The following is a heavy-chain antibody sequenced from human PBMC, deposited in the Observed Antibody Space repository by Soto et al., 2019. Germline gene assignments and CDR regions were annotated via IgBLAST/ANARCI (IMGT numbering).Heavy chain of an antibody. CDR1: GYTFTSYG. Sequence: QVQLVQSAAEVKKPGASVKVSCEASGYTFTSYGISWVRQAPGQGLEWMGWISAYNGNANYAQKLQGRVTMTTDTSTSTTYMELRSLRYDDTAVYYCARDSGSRDTASYFYYSYGMDVWGQGTTVTVSS. V-gene: IGHV1-18*01. J-gene: IGHJ6*02. CDR2: ISAYNGNA. D-gene: IGHD5-18*01. CDR3: ARDSGSRDTASYFYYSYGMDV.